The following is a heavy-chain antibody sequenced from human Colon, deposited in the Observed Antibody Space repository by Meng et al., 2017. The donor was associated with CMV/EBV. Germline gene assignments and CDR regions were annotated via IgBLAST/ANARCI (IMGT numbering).Heavy chain of an antibody. D-gene: IGHD2-15*01. Sequence: GESLKISCAASGFTFTTYSMAWVRQAPGKGLEWVSIVHSGDSRTQYADSVKGRFTISRDDSKSTVHLQMSSLRAEDTATYYCAKWRGYGNGMDVWGQGTTVTV. V-gene: IGHV3-23*03. CDR2: VHSGDSRT. CDR1: GFTFTTYS. CDR3: AKWRGYGNGMDV. J-gene: IGHJ6*02.